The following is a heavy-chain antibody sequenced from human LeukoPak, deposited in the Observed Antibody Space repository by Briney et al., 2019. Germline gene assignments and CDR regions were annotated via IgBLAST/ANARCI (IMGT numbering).Heavy chain of an antibody. V-gene: IGHV4-34*01. D-gene: IGHD2-2*01. Sequence: PSETLSLTCAVYGGSFSGYYWSWIRQPPGKGLEWIGEVNHSGSTNYNPSLKSRVTISVDTSKNQFSLKLSSVTAADTAVYYCARSTLTYFDYWGQGTLVTVSS. CDR2: VNHSGST. CDR3: ARSTLTYFDY. J-gene: IGHJ4*02. CDR1: GGSFSGYY.